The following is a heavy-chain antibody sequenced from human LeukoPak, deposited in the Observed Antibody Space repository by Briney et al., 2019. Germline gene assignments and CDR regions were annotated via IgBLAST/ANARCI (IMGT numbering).Heavy chain of an antibody. J-gene: IGHJ4*02. CDR3: VRDRGTYRPIDY. D-gene: IGHD1-26*01. CDR2: ISYTGTYI. CDR1: AFSLSAYN. V-gene: IGHV3-21*04. Sequence: GGPLRLSCAASAFSLSAYNMNWVRQAPGKGLEWVSSISYTGTYIYYADSVKGRFTISRDNAQNSLYLQMNSLRAEDTAIYYCVRDRGTYRPIDYWGQGTLVTVSS.